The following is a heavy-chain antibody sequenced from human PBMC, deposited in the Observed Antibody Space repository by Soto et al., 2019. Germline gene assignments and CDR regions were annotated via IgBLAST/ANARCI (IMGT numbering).Heavy chain of an antibody. CDR3: ARDLGGWPDE. D-gene: IGHD2-15*01. CDR1: GYTFTSYS. J-gene: IGHJ4*02. V-gene: IGHV1-3*01. CDR2: INAGNGNT. Sequence: ASVEVSCKASGYTFTSYSMHLVRQAPGQRLEWMGWINAGNGNTKYSQKFQGRVTITRDTSASTAYMELSSLRSEDTAVYYCARDLGGWPDEWGQGTLVTGSS.